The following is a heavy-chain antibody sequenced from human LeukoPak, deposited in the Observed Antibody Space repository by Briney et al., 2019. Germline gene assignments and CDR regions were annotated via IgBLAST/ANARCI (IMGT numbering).Heavy chain of an antibody. CDR1: GGSISSSSYY. J-gene: IGHJ4*02. Sequence: PSETLSLTCTVSGGSISSSSYYWGWIRQPPGKGLEWIGSIYYSGSTYYNPSLKSRVTISVDTSKNQFSLKLSSVTAVDTAVYYCVSGYDLEDFDYWGQGTLVTVSS. CDR3: VSGYDLEDFDY. CDR2: IYYSGST. V-gene: IGHV4-39*01. D-gene: IGHD5-12*01.